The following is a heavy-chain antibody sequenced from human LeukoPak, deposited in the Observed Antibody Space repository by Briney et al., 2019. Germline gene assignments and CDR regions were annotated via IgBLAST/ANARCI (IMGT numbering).Heavy chain of an antibody. D-gene: IGHD5-18*01. CDR1: GGSFSGYY. V-gene: IGHV4-34*01. J-gene: IGHJ4*02. CDR3: ARQRGCSYGFDY. CDR2: INHSGST. Sequence: PSETLSLTCAVYGGSFSGYYWSWIRQPPGKGLEWIGEINHSGSTNYNPSLKSRVTISVDTSKNQFSLKLSSVTAADTAVYYCARQRGCSYGFDYWGQGTLVTVSS.